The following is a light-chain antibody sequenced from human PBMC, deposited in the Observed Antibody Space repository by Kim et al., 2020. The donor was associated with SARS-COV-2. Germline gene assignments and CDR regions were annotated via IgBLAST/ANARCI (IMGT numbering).Light chain of an antibody. CDR3: QQYNNWPPNT. J-gene: IGKJ4*01. Sequence: SPGERATLSCSASQSVSSNLAWYQQKPGQAPRLLIYGASTRATGIPARCSGSGSGTEFTLTISSLQSEDFAVYYCQQYNNWPPNTFGGGTKVEIK. CDR1: QSVSSN. V-gene: IGKV3-15*01. CDR2: GAS.